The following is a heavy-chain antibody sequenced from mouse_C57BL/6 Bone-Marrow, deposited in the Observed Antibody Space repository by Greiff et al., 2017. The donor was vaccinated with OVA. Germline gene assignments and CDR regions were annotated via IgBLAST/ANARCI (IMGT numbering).Heavy chain of an antibody. CDR1: GFSLTSYG. J-gene: IGHJ4*01. CDR2: IWRGGST. CDR3: AKNKGNYYGSSYNYAMDY. V-gene: IGHV2-5*01. D-gene: IGHD1-1*01. Sequence: VKLQESGPGLVQPSQSLSITCTVSGFSLTSYGVHWVRQSPGKGLEWLGVIWRGGSTDYNAAFMSRLSITKDNSKSQVFFKMNSLQADDTAIYYCAKNKGNYYGSSYNYAMDYWGQGTSVTVSS.